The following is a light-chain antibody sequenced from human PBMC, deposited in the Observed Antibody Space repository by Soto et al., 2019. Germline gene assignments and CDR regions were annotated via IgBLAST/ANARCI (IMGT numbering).Light chain of an antibody. CDR3: QKYDSAPRT. V-gene: IGKV1-27*01. J-gene: IGKJ1*01. CDR1: QGIYNY. Sequence: DVQVTQSPASLSASVGDRVNISCRASQGIYNYLAWYQQKPGHVPKLLINGASSLQSGVPSRFSGSGSGTEFTLTISSLQPEDVATYYCQKYDSAPRTFGQGTKVEIK. CDR2: GAS.